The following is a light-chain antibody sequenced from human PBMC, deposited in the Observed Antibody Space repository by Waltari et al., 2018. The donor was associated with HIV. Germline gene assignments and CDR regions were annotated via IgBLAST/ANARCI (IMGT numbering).Light chain of an antibody. CDR3: ATWDDDLSGVV. J-gene: IGLJ2*01. CDR2: GNN. V-gene: IGLV1-47*01. CDR1: RYNIGENL. Sequence: QSVLTQPPSASGTPGQRVTISCSGGRYNIGENLVYWFQQLPGTAPRLLVFGNNQRPSGVPDRFSGAKGGTSASLVISGLRSEDEGTYYCATWDDDLSGVVFGGGSKLTVL.